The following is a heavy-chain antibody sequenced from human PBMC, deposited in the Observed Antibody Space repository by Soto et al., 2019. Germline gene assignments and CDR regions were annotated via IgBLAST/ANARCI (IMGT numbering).Heavy chain of an antibody. Sequence: GGSLRLSCAASGFTFSNAWMNWVRQAPGKGLEWVGRIKSKTDGGTTDYAAPVKGRFTISRDDSKNTLYLQMNSLKTKDTAVYYCTTGPNRKLRYFDWLYPHWGQGTLVTVSS. V-gene: IGHV3-15*07. CDR2: IKSKTDGGTT. J-gene: IGHJ4*02. D-gene: IGHD3-9*01. CDR3: TTGPNRKLRYFDWLYPH. CDR1: GFTFSNAW.